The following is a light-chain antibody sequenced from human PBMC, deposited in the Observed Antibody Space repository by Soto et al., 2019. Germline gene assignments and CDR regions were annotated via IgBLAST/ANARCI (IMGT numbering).Light chain of an antibody. Sequence: DIQMTQSPFSLSASLGDRVTITCRASQSISDYLNWYQQKPGKGPKLLIFAASSLQVGVPSRFSGSGSGTDFTLTISSLQPEDFATYFCQQSHSAPFTFGCGTTVDIK. J-gene: IGKJ3*01. CDR3: QQSHSAPFT. V-gene: IGKV1-39*01. CDR2: AAS. CDR1: QSISDY.